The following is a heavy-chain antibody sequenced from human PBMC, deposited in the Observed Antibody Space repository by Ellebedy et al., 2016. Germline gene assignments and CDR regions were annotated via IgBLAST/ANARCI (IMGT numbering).Heavy chain of an antibody. CDR3: AKDRRYSSSWYDSMDV. D-gene: IGHD6-13*01. J-gene: IGHJ6*02. V-gene: IGHV3-30*18. CDR1: GFTFSSYG. CDR2: ISYDGSNK. Sequence: GGSLRLXCAASGFTFSSYGMHWVRQAPGKGLEWVAVISYDGSNKYYADSVKGRFTISRDNSKNTLHLQMNSLRAEDTAVYYCAKDRRYSSSWYDSMDVWGQGTTVTVSS.